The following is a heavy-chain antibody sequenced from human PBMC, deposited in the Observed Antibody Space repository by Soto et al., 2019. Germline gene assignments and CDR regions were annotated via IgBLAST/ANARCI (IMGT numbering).Heavy chain of an antibody. J-gene: IGHJ4*02. V-gene: IGHV3-23*01. CDR1: GVTFNIYA. D-gene: IGHD3-16*01. CDR2: VSGGGGST. CDR3: AKASMIAFGGIIDFDY. Sequence: RALRLSCAASGVTFNIYAMNWVRQAPGKGLEWVSAVSGGGGSTFYAASVRGRFTISRDNSDNAVYLQMNSLRAEDTAVYYCAKASMIAFGGIIDFDYWGQGALVTVSS.